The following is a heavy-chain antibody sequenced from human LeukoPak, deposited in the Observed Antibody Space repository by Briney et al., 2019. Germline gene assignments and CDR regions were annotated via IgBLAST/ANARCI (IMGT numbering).Heavy chain of an antibody. CDR3: AREAATAAHLHY. CDR2: IYNNGDT. J-gene: IGHJ4*02. D-gene: IGHD6-13*01. CDR1: GASISGYY. Sequence: PSETLSLTCTVSGASISGYYWSWIRQPAGKGLEWIGRIYNNGDTKYDPSLKSRVTMSVDTSKNQFSLKLSSVTAADTAVYCCAREAATAAHLHYWGQGTLVTVSS. V-gene: IGHV4-4*07.